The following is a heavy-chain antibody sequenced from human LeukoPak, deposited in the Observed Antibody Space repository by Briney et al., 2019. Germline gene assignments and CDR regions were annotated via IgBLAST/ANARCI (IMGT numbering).Heavy chain of an antibody. Sequence: PGRSLRLSCAASGFTFTSYVMNWVRQAPGKGLEWVSYITSSGSSIYYADSVKGRFTVSRDNTKNSLYLQMNSLRAEDTAVYYCAREVVGATSEFDYWGQGTLVTVSS. V-gene: IGHV3-48*03. J-gene: IGHJ4*02. D-gene: IGHD1-26*01. CDR2: ITSSGSSI. CDR1: GFTFTSYV. CDR3: AREVVGATSEFDY.